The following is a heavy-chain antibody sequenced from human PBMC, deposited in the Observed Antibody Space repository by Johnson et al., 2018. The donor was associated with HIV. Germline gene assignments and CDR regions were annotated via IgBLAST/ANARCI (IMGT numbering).Heavy chain of an antibody. V-gene: IGHV3-30*04. J-gene: IGHJ3*02. CDR1: GFTFSSYA. Sequence: QVQLVESGGGVVQPGRSLRLSCAASGFTFSSYAMHWVRQAPGKGLEWVAVISYDGSNKYYADSVKGRFTISRDNSKNTLYLQMNSLRAGDTVVYYCAKDKDAFDIWGQGTMVTVSS. CDR3: AKDKDAFDI. CDR2: ISYDGSNK.